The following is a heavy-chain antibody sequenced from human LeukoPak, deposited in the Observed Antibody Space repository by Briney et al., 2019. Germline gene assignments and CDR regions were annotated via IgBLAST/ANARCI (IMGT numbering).Heavy chain of an antibody. CDR2: ISDSGGST. V-gene: IGHV3-23*01. CDR1: GLTLSNYG. D-gene: IGHD3/OR15-3a*01. CDR3: AKRGVVIRVVLVGFHKEAYYFES. Sequence: PGGSLRLSCAVSGLTLSNYGMSWVSQAPGKGLEWVAGISDSGGSTKYADSVKGRFTISRDNPKNTLFLQMNSLRAEDTAVYFCAKRGVVIRVVLVGFHKEAYYFESWGQGALVTVSS. J-gene: IGHJ4*02.